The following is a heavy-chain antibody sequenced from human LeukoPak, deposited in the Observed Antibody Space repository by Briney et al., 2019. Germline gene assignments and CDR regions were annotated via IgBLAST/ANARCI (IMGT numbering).Heavy chain of an antibody. J-gene: IGHJ4*02. V-gene: IGHV3-30*03. D-gene: IGHD3-22*01. Sequence: GRSLRLSCAASGFTISTYGMQWVRQAPCKGLEWVAVIVGDGSKAHCADSVRGRFTVSRDNSKNTLYLQMGSLRAEDMAVYYCARGGYYDNSGPPDYWGQGTLVTVSS. CDR1: GFTISTYG. CDR3: ARGGYYDNSGPPDY. CDR2: IVGDGSKA.